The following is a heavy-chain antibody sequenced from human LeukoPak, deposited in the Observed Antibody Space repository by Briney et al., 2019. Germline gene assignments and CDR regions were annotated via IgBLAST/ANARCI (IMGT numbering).Heavy chain of an antibody. J-gene: IGHJ4*02. CDR2: IYYSGGT. CDR3: ALRDGYNSFDY. D-gene: IGHD5-24*01. V-gene: IGHV4-31*03. CDR1: GGSISSGGYY. Sequence: TSETLSLTCIVSGGSISSGGYYWSWIRQHPGKGLEWIGYIYYSGGTYYNPSLKSRVTISVDTSKNQFSLKLSSVTAADTAVYYCALRDGYNSFDYWGQGTLVTVSS.